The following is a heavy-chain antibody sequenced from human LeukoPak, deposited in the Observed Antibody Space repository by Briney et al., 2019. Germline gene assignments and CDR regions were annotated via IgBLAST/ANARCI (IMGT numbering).Heavy chain of an antibody. CDR3: AREGIVGANPPGPFDY. J-gene: IGHJ4*02. CDR2: INPSGGST. Sequence: ASVKVSCKASGYTFTSYYMHWVRQAPGQGLEWMGIINPSGGSTSYAQKFQGRVTMTRDTSTSTVCMELSSLRSEDTAVYYCAREGIVGANPPGPFDYWGQGTLVTVSS. D-gene: IGHD1-26*01. V-gene: IGHV1-46*01. CDR1: GYTFTSYY.